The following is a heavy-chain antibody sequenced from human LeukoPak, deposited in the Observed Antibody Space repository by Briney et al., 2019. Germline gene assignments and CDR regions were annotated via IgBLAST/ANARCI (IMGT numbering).Heavy chain of an antibody. CDR2: INPNSGGT. CDR3: ARIMSPIWFGAAHAFDI. V-gene: IGHV1-2*02. D-gene: IGHD3-10*01. J-gene: IGHJ3*02. Sequence: ASVKLSCKASGYTFTGYYMHWVRQAPGQGLEWMGWINPNSGGTNYAQKFQGRVTITRDTSISTAYMELSRLRSDDTAVYYCARIMSPIWFGAAHAFDIWGQGTMVTVSS. CDR1: GYTFTGYY.